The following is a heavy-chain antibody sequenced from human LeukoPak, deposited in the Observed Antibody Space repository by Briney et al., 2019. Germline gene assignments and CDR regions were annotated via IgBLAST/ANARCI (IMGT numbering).Heavy chain of an antibody. CDR2: IYYSGST. Sequence: SETLSLTCTVSGGSISSYYWSWIWQPPGKGLEWIGYIYYSGSTSYNPSLKSRVTISVDTSKNQFSLKLSSVTAADTAVYYCARVQKSTFYGMDVWGQGTTVTVSS. D-gene: IGHD2/OR15-2a*01. J-gene: IGHJ6*02. CDR3: ARVQKSTFYGMDV. V-gene: IGHV4-59*01. CDR1: GGSISSYY.